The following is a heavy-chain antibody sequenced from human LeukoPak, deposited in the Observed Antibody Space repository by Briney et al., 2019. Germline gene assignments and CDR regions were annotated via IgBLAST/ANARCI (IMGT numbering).Heavy chain of an antibody. V-gene: IGHV3-33*06. J-gene: IGHJ4*02. CDR3: AKGYVGELLDY. D-gene: IGHD1-7*01. CDR2: IWYDGSNK. Sequence: QPGRSLRLSCAASGFTFSSYGMHWVRQAPGKGLEWVAVIWYDGSNKYYADSVKGRFTISRDNSKNTLCLQMNSLRAEDTAVYYCAKGYVGELLDYWGQGTLVTVSS. CDR1: GFTFSSYG.